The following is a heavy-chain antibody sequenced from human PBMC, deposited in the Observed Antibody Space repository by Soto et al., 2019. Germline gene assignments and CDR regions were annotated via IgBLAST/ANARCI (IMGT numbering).Heavy chain of an antibody. D-gene: IGHD4-17*01. Sequence: QVQLVQSGAEVKKPGASVKVSCKASGYTFTSYYMHWVRQAPVQGLEWMGIINPSGGSTSYAQKFQGRVTMTRDTSTSTVYMELSSLRSEDTAVYYCARSYGDYDRSGWFDPWGQGTLVTVSS. CDR3: ARSYGDYDRSGWFDP. J-gene: IGHJ5*02. CDR2: INPSGGST. CDR1: GYTFTSYY. V-gene: IGHV1-46*03.